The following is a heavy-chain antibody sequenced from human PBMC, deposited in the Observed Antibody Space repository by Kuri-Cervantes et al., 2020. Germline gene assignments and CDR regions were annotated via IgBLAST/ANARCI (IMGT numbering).Heavy chain of an antibody. CDR3: ARLPFSGWGYMDV. CDR1: GGSFSGYY. J-gene: IGHJ6*03. CDR2: INHSGST. D-gene: IGHD6-19*01. Sequence: SETLSLTCAVYGGSFSGYYWSWIRQPPGKGLEWIGEINHSGSTYYNPSLKSRVTISVDTPKNQFSLKLSSVTAADTAVYYCARLPFSGWGYMDVWGKGTTVTVSS. V-gene: IGHV4-34*01.